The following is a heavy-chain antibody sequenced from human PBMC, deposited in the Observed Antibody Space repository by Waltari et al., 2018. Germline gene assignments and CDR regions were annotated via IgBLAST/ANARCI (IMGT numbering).Heavy chain of an antibody. CDR2: IYPGDFDT. CDR3: ARRWDDGAIRYFDY. J-gene: IGHJ4*02. D-gene: IGHD4-17*01. V-gene: IGHV5-51*03. CDR1: GYTCRSYW. Sequence: EVQLVQSGAEVKKPGESLKISCKGSGYTCRSYWTGRVVQMPGKVPEWMGIIYPGDFDTRYSPSFQGQVTISADKSINTAYLQWSSLKASDTAMYYCARRWDDGAIRYFDYWGQGTLVTVSS.